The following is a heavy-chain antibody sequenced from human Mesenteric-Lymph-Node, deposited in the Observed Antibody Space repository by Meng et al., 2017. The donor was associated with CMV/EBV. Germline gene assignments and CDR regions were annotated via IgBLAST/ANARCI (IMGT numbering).Heavy chain of an antibody. CDR3: AKDSDYGNAFDI. CDR1: GFTFSSYG. D-gene: IGHD4-17*01. Sequence: GESLKISCAASGFTFSSYGMHWVRQAPGKGLEWVAFIRYDGSNKYYADSVKGRFTISRDNSKNTLYLQMNSLRAEDTAVYYCAKDSDYGNAFDIWGQGTMVTVSS. V-gene: IGHV3-30*02. CDR2: IRYDGSNK. J-gene: IGHJ3*02.